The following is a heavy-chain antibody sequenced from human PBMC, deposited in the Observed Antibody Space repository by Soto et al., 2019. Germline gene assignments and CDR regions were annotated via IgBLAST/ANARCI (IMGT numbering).Heavy chain of an antibody. J-gene: IGHJ4*02. CDR2: IAGSGGPT. V-gene: IGHV3-23*01. CDR1: RFSFSTYA. Sequence: QPGGSLRLSCEASRFSFSTYAMIWVRQAPGKGLEWVSAIAGSGGPTYYADSVKGRFTISRDNSKNTLYLQMNSLRAEDTALYYCAKDWEFDGHPRCLGYWGQGTLVTVSS. D-gene: IGHD3-10*01. CDR3: AKDWEFDGHPRCLGY.